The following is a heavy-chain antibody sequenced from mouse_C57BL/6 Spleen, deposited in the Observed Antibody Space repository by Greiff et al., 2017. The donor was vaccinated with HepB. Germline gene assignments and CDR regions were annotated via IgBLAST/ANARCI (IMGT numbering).Heavy chain of an antibody. D-gene: IGHD4-1*01. V-gene: IGHV5-17*01. J-gene: IGHJ2*01. Sequence: DVMLVESGGGLVKPGGSLKLSCAASGFTFSDYGMHWVRQAPEKGLEWVAYISSGSSTIYYADTVKGRFTISRDNAKNTLFLQMTSLRSEDTAMYYCASNWDVGYWGQGTTLTVSS. CDR1: GFTFSDYG. CDR3: ASNWDVGY. CDR2: ISSGSSTI.